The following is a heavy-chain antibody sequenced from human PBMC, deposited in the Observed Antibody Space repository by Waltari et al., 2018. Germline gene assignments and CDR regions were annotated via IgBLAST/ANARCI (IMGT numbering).Heavy chain of an antibody. J-gene: IGHJ4*02. CDR3: TRDWLLGLSDY. Sequence: EVQLVESGGGLVQPGRSLRLSCTASGFTFGDYAMRWFRQAPGKGLEWVGFIRSKAYGGTTEYAASVKGRFTISRDDSKSIAYLQMNSLKTEDTAVYYCTRDWLLGLSDYWGQGTLVTVSS. CDR1: GFTFGDYA. D-gene: IGHD6-19*01. CDR2: IRSKAYGGTT. V-gene: IGHV3-49*03.